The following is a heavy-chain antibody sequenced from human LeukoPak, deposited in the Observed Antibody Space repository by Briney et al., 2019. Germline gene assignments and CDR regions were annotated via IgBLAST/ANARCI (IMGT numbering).Heavy chain of an antibody. CDR2: MNPNSGNT. J-gene: IGHJ6*03. CDR1: GYTFISYD. Sequence: ASVKVSCKASGYTFISYDINWVRQATGQGLEWMGWMNPNSGNTGYAQKFQGRVTMTRNTSISTAYMELSSLRSEDTAVFYCARGVLTTVSYYMDVWGKGTAVTVSS. CDR3: ARGVLTTVSYYMDV. D-gene: IGHD4-11*01. V-gene: IGHV1-8*01.